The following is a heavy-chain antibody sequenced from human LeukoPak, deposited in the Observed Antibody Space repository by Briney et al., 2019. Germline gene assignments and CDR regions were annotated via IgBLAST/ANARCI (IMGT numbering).Heavy chain of an antibody. CDR3: ARAQDGLVPAADYFDY. CDR1: GGSISSGSYY. CDR2: IYTSGST. J-gene: IGHJ4*02. V-gene: IGHV4-61*02. Sequence: SQTLSLTCTVSGGSISSGSYYWSWIRQPAGKGLEWIGRIYTSGSTNYNPSLKSRVTISVDTSKNQFSLKQSSVTAADTAVYYCARAQDGLVPAADYFDYWGQGTLVTVSS. D-gene: IGHD2-2*01.